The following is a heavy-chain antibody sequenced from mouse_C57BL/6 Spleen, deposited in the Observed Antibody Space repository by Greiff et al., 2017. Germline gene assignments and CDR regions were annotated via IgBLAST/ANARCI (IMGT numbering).Heavy chain of an antibody. V-gene: IGHV1-81*01. CDR2: IYPRSGNT. CDR3: ARRAYYGSDGAMDY. Sequence: VKLQQSGAELARPGASVKLSCKASGYTFTSYGISWVKQRTGQGLEWIGEIYPRSGNTYYNEKFKGKATLTADKSSSTAYMELRSLTSEDSAVYFCARRAYYGSDGAMDYWGQGTSVTVSS. D-gene: IGHD1-1*01. CDR1: GYTFTSYG. J-gene: IGHJ4*01.